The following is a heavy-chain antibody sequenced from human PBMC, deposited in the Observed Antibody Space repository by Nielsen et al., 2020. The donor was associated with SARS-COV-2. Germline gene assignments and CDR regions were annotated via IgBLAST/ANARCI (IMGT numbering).Heavy chain of an antibody. Sequence: GESLKISCAASGFTFSNYWMNWVRQAPGKGLEWVANIKQDGSEKYYGDSVKGRFTISRDNAKNSLYLQMNSLRAEDTAVYYCARVGSSSWYFGYWGQGTLVTVSS. D-gene: IGHD6-13*01. CDR2: IKQDGSEK. J-gene: IGHJ4*02. CDR3: ARVGSSSWYFGY. V-gene: IGHV3-7*01. CDR1: GFTFSNYW.